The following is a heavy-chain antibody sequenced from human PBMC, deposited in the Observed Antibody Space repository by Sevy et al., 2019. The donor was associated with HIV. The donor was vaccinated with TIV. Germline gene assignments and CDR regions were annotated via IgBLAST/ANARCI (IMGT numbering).Heavy chain of an antibody. J-gene: IGHJ4*02. CDR3: ARDRIAAAGGHFDY. D-gene: IGHD6-13*01. V-gene: IGHV4-59*01. CDR2: VSYIGST. CDR1: GGSISTYY. Sequence: SETLSLTCTVSGGSISTYYWSWIRQPPGKGLEWIGYVSYIGSTNYSPSLKSRLTISVDTSRNQFSLKLNSVTAADTAVYYCARDRIAAAGGHFDYWGQGILVTVSS.